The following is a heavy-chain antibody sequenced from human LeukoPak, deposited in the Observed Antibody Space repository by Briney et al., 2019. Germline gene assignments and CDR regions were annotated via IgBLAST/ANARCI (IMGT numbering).Heavy chain of an antibody. Sequence: ASVKVSCTASGYTFTSYGISWVRQAPGQGLEWMGWISAYNGNTNYAQKLQGRVTMTTGTSTSTAYMELSSLRSEDTAVYYCARVRPQYYDLSYAFDIWAKGQWSPSLQ. CDR2: ISAYNGNT. CDR1: GYTFTSYG. V-gene: IGHV1-18*01. J-gene: IGHJ3*02. CDR3: ARVRPQYYDLSYAFDI. D-gene: IGHD3-22*01.